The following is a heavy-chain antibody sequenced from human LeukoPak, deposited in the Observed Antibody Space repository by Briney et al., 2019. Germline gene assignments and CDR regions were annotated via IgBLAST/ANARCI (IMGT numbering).Heavy chain of an antibody. CDR2: IYHSGST. Sequence: SQTLSLTCAVSGGSISSCGYSWSWIRQPPGKGLEWIGYIYHSGSTYYNPSLKSRVTISVDRSKNQFSLKLSSVTAADTAVYYCAGDPSHYGMDVWGQGTTVTVSS. CDR1: GGSISSCGYS. CDR3: AGDPSHYGMDV. V-gene: IGHV4-30-2*01. J-gene: IGHJ6*02. D-gene: IGHD3-10*01.